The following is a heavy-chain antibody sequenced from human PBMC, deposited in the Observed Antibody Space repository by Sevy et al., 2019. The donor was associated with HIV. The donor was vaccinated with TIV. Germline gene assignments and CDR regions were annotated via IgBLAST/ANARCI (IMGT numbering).Heavy chain of an antibody. CDR3: VKGGVTWELLDY. CDR1: GFIFSSYG. V-gene: IGHV3-30*18. CDR2: ISYDGSSK. D-gene: IGHD1-26*01. Sequence: GGSLRLSCVASGFIFSSYGMHWVRQAPGNGLEWVTIISYDGSSKYYADSVKGRFTISRDNSENILYLQMNSLRTDDTAVYYCVKGGVTWELLDYWGQGTLVTVSS. J-gene: IGHJ4*02.